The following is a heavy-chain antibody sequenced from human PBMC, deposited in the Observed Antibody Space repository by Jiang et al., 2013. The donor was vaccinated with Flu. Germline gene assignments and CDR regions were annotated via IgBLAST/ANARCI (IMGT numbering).Heavy chain of an antibody. V-gene: IGHV1-69*01. Sequence: CKASGGTFSXYAISWVRQAPGQGLEWMDGIQSPIFGTANYAQKFQGRVTITADESTSTAYMELSSLRSEDTAVYYCARYHPYYDSSGYDSSGRYFDLWGRGTLVTVSS. CDR3: ARYHPYYDSSGYDSSGRYFDL. D-gene: IGHD3-22*01. J-gene: IGHJ2*01. CDR2: IQSPIFGTA. CDR1: GGTFSXYA.